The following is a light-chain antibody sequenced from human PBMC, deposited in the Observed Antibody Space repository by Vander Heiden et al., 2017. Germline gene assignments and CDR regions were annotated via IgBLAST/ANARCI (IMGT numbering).Light chain of an antibody. Sequence: EIVLTQSPATLSLSPGERATLSCRASQSVSSYLAWYQQKPGQAPRLLIYDASNRATGIPARFSGSGSETDFTLTISSLEPEDFAVYYCQQRSKWPPTFGGGTKVEIK. V-gene: IGKV3-11*01. CDR2: DAS. CDR1: QSVSSY. J-gene: IGKJ4*01. CDR3: QQRSKWPPT.